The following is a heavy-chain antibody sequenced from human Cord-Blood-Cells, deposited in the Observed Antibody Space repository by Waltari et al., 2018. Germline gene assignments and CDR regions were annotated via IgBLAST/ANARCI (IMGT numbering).Heavy chain of an antibody. CDR1: GYTFTRYY. CDR3: ARSNQLPWNPYYYYGMDV. Sequence: QVQLVQSGAEVKKPGASVKVSCTASGYTFTRYYSNWVRQATGQRLEWMGWMNPNSGNTGYAQKFQGRVTMTRNTSISTAYMELSSLRSEDTAVYYCARSNQLPWNPYYYYGMDVWGQGTTVTVSS. CDR2: MNPNSGNT. J-gene: IGHJ6*02. V-gene: IGHV1-8*01. D-gene: IGHD2-2*01.